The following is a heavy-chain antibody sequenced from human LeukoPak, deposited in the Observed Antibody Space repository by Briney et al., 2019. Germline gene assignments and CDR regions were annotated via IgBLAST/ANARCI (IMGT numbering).Heavy chain of an antibody. D-gene: IGHD3-9*01. J-gene: IGHJ4*02. CDR3: ARGRGRYFD. Sequence: PSETLSLTCAVYGGSFSGYYCSWIRQPPGKGLEWIGEINHSGSTNYNPSLKSRVTISVDTSKNQFSLKLSSVTAADTAVYYCARGRGRYFDWGQGTLVTVSS. CDR1: GGSFSGYY. CDR2: INHSGST. V-gene: IGHV4-34*01.